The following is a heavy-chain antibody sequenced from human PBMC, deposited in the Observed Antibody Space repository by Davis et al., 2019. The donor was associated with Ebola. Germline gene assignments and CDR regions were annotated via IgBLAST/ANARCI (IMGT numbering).Heavy chain of an antibody. CDR3: ARTPGDYYFDY. CDR2: IYPSGST. J-gene: IGHJ4*02. Sequence: MPSETLSLTCTVSGGSISSYYWSWIRQLPGKGLEWIGEIYPSGSTNYNPSLKSRVTISIDTSKNLFSLRLSSVTAADTAVYYCARTPGDYYFDYWGQGTLVTVSS. V-gene: IGHV4-59*01. D-gene: IGHD4-17*01. CDR1: GGSISSYY.